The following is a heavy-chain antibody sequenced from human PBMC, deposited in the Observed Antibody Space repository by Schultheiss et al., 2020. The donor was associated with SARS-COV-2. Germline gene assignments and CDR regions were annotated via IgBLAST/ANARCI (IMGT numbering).Heavy chain of an antibody. CDR2: INPNSGGT. CDR3: ARGYCSSTSCSSIGTTLAVARGRAPPDY. Sequence: ASVKVSCKASGYTFTGYYMHWVRQAPGQGLEWMGRINPNSGGTNYAQKFQGRVTMTRDTSTNTAYMELRSLRSEDTAVYYCARGYCSSTSCSSIGTTLAVARGRAPPDYWGQGTLVTVSS. V-gene: IGHV1-2*06. CDR1: GYTFTGYY. D-gene: IGHD2-2*01. J-gene: IGHJ4*02.